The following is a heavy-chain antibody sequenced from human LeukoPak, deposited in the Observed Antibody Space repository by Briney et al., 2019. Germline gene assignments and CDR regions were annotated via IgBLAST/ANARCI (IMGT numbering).Heavy chain of an antibody. CDR2: IYYGGST. J-gene: IGHJ6*02. Sequence: PSETLSLTCTVSGGSFSSYDWSWIRQPPGKGLEWISYIYYGGSTNYNPSLHSRVTMSVDTSKKQICMRLRFVTAADMAVYYRARDDFENSFHYGMDVWGQGTAVTVSS. D-gene: IGHD3-9*01. CDR3: ARDDFENSFHYGMDV. V-gene: IGHV4-59*12. CDR1: GGSFSSYD.